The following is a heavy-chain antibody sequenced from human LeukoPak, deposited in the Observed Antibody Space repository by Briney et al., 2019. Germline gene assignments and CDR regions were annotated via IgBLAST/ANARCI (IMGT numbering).Heavy chain of an antibody. CDR2: ISSSGSTI. CDR3: ARDPITMVRGVPNWFDP. D-gene: IGHD3-10*01. J-gene: IGHJ5*02. Sequence: GGSLGLSCAASGFTFSDYYMSWIRQAPGKGLEWVSYISSSGSTIYYADSVKGRFTISRDNAKNSLYLQMNSLRAEDTAVYYCARDPITMVRGVPNWFDPWGQGTLVTVSS. V-gene: IGHV3-11*01. CDR1: GFTFSDYY.